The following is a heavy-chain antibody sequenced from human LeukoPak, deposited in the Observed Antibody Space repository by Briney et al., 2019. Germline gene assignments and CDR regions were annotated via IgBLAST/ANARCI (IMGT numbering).Heavy chain of an antibody. CDR1: GFTFSSYA. Sequence: QPGGSLRLSCAASGFTFSSYAMHWVRQAPGKGLEWVAVISYDGSNKYYADSVKGRFTISRDNSKNTLYLQMNSLRAEDTAVYYCARDAVYCSGSSCYLYFDYWGQGTLVTVSS. V-gene: IGHV3-30*04. D-gene: IGHD2-15*01. CDR2: ISYDGSNK. CDR3: ARDAVYCSGSSCYLYFDY. J-gene: IGHJ4*02.